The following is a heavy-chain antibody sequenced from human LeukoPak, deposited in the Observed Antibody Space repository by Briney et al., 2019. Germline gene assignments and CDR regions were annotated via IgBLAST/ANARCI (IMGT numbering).Heavy chain of an antibody. J-gene: IGHJ4*02. Sequence: ETGGSLRLPCAASGFTFSSYAMNWVRQAPGKGLEYVSAITSNGGSTYYADSVKGRFTISRDNSKNTLYLQMSSLRAEDTAVYYCVKGRCSGSSCYGGDYWGQGTLVTVSS. CDR2: ITSNGGST. CDR3: VKGRCSGSSCYGGDY. V-gene: IGHV3-64D*06. CDR1: GFTFSSYA. D-gene: IGHD2-2*01.